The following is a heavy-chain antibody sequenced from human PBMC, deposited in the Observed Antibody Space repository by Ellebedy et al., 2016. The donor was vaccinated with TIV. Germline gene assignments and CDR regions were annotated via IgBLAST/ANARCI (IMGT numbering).Heavy chain of an antibody. CDR3: ARGAMAAAGDDY. Sequence: PGGSLRLSCAASGFTFSSYSMNRVRQAPGKGLGWVSSISSNSNYIYYADSVRGRFTISSDNAKKSLYLQMNSLRAEDTDVYYCARGAMAAAGDDYWGQGTLVTVSS. CDR2: ISSNSNYI. J-gene: IGHJ4*02. D-gene: IGHD6-13*01. CDR1: GFTFSSYS. V-gene: IGHV3-21*01.